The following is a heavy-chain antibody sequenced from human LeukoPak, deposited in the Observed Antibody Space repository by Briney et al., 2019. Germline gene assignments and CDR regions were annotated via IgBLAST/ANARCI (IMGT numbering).Heavy chain of an antibody. V-gene: IGHV4-59*01. Sequence: SETLSLTRTVSGGSISSYYWSWIRQPPGQGLEWIGYIYYSGSTNHKPSLKSRVTISVDTSKNQFSLKLTSVTAADTAVYYCARLRGIGNFDYWGPGTLVTVSS. J-gene: IGHJ4*02. CDR2: IYYSGST. CDR3: ARLRGIGNFDY. CDR1: GGSISSYY. D-gene: IGHD3-16*01.